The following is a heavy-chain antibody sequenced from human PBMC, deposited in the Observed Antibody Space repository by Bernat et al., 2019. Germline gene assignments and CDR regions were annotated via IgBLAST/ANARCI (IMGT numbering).Heavy chain of an antibody. J-gene: IGHJ6*02. CDR3: AREGVAAPYGMDV. D-gene: IGHD6-13*01. Sequence: QVQLVESGGGVVQPGRSLRLSCAASGFTFSSYAMHWVRQAPGKGLEWVAVISYDGSNKYYADSVKGRFTISRDNSENTLYLQMNSLRAEDTAVYYCAREGVAAPYGMDVWGQGTTVTVSS. V-gene: IGHV3-30-3*01. CDR2: ISYDGSNK. CDR1: GFTFSSYA.